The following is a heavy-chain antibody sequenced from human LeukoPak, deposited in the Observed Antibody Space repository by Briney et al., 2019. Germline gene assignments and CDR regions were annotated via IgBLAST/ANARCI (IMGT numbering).Heavy chain of an antibody. Sequence: SETLSLTCTVSGAPVSSGSHYWNWIRQSPGRGLDWIGHIYYRGTTNYTPSLKSRVTISVDTSMNQFSLRLSSVTAADTAVYFCARSFYSSGWYTPLRWFDTWGQGTLVTVSS. J-gene: IGHJ5*02. D-gene: IGHD6-19*01. CDR3: ARSFYSSGWYTPLRWFDT. CDR2: IYYRGTT. V-gene: IGHV4-61*01. CDR1: GAPVSSGSHY.